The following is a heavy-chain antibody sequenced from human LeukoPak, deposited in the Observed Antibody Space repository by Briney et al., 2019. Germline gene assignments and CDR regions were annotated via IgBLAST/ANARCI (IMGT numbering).Heavy chain of an antibody. CDR3: ARGRGSTSRY. J-gene: IGHJ4*02. CDR1: VSTFTSSG. Sequence: ASVKVSCKASVSTFTSSGITWVRHAPGQGLEWMGWISTYNGNTNYAQNLQGRVTMTADTSTSTAYMELRTLIYDDTAVYCCARGRGSTSRYWGQGTLVAVSS. D-gene: IGHD5-12*01. CDR2: ISTYNGNT. V-gene: IGHV1-18*01.